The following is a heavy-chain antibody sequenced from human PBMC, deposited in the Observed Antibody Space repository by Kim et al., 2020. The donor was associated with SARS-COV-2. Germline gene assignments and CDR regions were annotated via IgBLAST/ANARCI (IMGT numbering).Heavy chain of an antibody. CDR2: IYYSGST. CDR1: GGSISSYY. J-gene: IGHJ4*02. CDR3: ARGCLIAAAGRCFDY. V-gene: IGHV4-59*01. D-gene: IGHD6-13*01. Sequence: SETLSLTCTVSGGSISSYYWSWIRQPPGKGLEWIGYIYYSGSTNYNPSLKSRVTISVDTSKNQFSLKLSSVTAADTAVYYCARGCLIAAAGRCFDYWGQGTLVTVSS.